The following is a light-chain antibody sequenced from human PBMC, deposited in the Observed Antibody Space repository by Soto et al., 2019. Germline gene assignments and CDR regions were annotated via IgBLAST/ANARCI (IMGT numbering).Light chain of an antibody. CDR3: QSYDSSLSGYV. V-gene: IGLV1-40*01. J-gene: IGLJ1*01. CDR2: ENN. CDR1: SSNIGAGYE. Sequence: QSVLTQPPSVSEAPGQRVTISCTGSSSNIGAGYEAHWYQQVPGTAPKLLIYENNNRPSGVPDRFSGSKSGTSAPLAITGPPGGEEGGYYCQSYDSSLSGYVFGTGTKVTVL.